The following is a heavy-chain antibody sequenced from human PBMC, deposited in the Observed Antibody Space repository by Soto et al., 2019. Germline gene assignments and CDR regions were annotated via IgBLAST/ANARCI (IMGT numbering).Heavy chain of an antibody. J-gene: IGHJ4*02. CDR2: INAGNGNT. Sequence: ASVKVSCKASGYTFTSYAMHWVRQAPGQRLEWTGWINAGNGNTKYSQKFQGRVTITRDTSASTAYMELSSLRSEDTAVYYCARGSSGSYYGFFAYWGQGTLVTVSS. V-gene: IGHV1-3*01. D-gene: IGHD1-26*01. CDR3: ARGSSGSYYGFFAY. CDR1: GYTFTSYA.